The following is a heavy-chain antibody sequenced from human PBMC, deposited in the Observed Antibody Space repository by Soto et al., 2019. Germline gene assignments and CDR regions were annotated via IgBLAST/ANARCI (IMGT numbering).Heavy chain of an antibody. J-gene: IGHJ1*01. V-gene: IGHV3-30*03. CDR2: ISYDGSNK. CDR3: AAGSPYYYGSGYTPYYFQH. D-gene: IGHD3-10*01. Sequence: QVQLVESGGGVVQPGRSLRLSCAASGFTFSSYGMHWVRQAPGKGLEWVAVISYDGSNKYYADSVKGRFTISRDNSKNTLYLQMNSLRAEDTAVYYCAAGSPYYYGSGYTPYYFQHWGQGTLVTVSS. CDR1: GFTFSSYG.